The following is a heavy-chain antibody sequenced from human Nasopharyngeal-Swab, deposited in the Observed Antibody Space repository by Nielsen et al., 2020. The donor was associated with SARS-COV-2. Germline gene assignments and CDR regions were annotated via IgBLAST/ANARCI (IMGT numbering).Heavy chain of an antibody. J-gene: IGHJ6*02. Sequence: VRQAPGKGLEWVSSITADGSATYYADSVKGRFTISRDNSKSTLNLQMSRLRAEGTALYYCTKDWEGANYYYYGMDVWGQGTTVTVSS. CDR2: ITADGSAT. V-gene: IGHV3-23*01. D-gene: IGHD1-26*01. CDR3: TKDWEGANYYYYGMDV.